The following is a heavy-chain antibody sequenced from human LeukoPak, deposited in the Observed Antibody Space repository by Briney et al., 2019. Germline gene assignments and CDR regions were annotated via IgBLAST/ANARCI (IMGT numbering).Heavy chain of an antibody. Sequence: SETLSLTCTVSGGSFSSYYWSWIRQPPGKGLEWIGYIYYSGSTNYNPSLKSRVTISLDMSKNQFSLKLTSVTAADTAVYYCANKVYCSTTSCYHAGYWGQGTLVTVSS. CDR2: IYYSGST. D-gene: IGHD2-2*01. J-gene: IGHJ4*02. V-gene: IGHV4-59*12. CDR1: GGSFSSYY. CDR3: ANKVYCSTTSCYHAGY.